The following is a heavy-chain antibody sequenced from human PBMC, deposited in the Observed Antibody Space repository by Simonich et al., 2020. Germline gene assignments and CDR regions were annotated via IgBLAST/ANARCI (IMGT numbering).Heavy chain of an antibody. CDR3: ATGFEYSSSSWAFDI. D-gene: IGHD6-6*01. V-gene: IGHV1-69-2*01. CDR2: DEPEKGET. Sequence: EVQLVQSGAEVKKPGATVKISCKVSGYTFTDYYMHWVQQAPGKGLEWIGLDEPEKGETKYAKKFPGRVTITADTSTDTAYMELRRLRSEDTAVYYCATGFEYSSSSWAFDIWGQGTMVTVSS. J-gene: IGHJ3*02. CDR1: GYTFTDYY.